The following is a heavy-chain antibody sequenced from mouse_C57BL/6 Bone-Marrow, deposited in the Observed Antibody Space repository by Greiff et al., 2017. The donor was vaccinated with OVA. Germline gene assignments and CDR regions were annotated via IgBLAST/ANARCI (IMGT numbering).Heavy chain of an antibody. CDR3: ARQRDYDYGYAMDY. CDR2: ISNLAYSI. D-gene: IGHD2-4*01. CDR1: GFTFSDYG. V-gene: IGHV5-15*01. Sequence: VQLKESGGGLVQPGGSLKLSCAASGFTFSDYGMAWVRQAPRKGPEWVAFISNLAYSIYYADTVTGRFTISRENAKNTLYLEMSSLRSEDTAMYYCARQRDYDYGYAMDYWGQGTSVTVSS. J-gene: IGHJ4*01.